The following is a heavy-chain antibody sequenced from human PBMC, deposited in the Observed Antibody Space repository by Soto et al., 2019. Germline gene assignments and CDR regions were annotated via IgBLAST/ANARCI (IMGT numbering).Heavy chain of an antibody. D-gene: IGHD3-9*01. V-gene: IGHV3-9*01. Sequence: GGSLRLSCAASGFIFDDYAMHWVRQVPGKGLEWVSGIGWNSGNIDYADSVKGRFTISRDNAKNSLYLQMNSLRPEDTALYYCAKDFPPYYDIYSGHDAFDMWGQGTMVTVSS. CDR2: IGWNSGNI. CDR1: GFIFDDYA. J-gene: IGHJ3*02. CDR3: AKDFPPYYDIYSGHDAFDM.